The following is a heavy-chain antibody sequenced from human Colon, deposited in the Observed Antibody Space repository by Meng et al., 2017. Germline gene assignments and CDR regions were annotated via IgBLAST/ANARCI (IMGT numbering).Heavy chain of an antibody. CDR2: INAGNGNT. D-gene: IGHD2/OR15-2a*01. CDR3: ARGIWSLTKIAYYFDY. V-gene: IGHV1-3*01. Sequence: QVQLVQSGADGTKPGASGKLSCKSSGYTFTNYAIHWVRQAPGQRLEWMGWINAGNGNTKYSQNFQGRFTITRDTSASTAYMELSGLRSEDTAVYYCARGIWSLTKIAYYFDYWGQGTLVTVSS. CDR1: GYTFTNYA. J-gene: IGHJ4*02.